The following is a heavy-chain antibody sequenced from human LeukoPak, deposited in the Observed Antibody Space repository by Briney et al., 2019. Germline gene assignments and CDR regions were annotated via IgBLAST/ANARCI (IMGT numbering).Heavy chain of an antibody. Sequence: PGRSLRLSCAASGFTFSSYAMHWVRQAPGKGLEWVAVISYDGSNKYYADSVKGRFTISRDNSKNTLYLQMNSLRAEDTAVYYCARVSRESYFDYWGQGTLVTVSS. D-gene: IGHD3-3*02. J-gene: IGHJ4*02. CDR3: ARVSRESYFDY. CDR1: GFTFSSYA. V-gene: IGHV3-30-3*01. CDR2: ISYDGSNK.